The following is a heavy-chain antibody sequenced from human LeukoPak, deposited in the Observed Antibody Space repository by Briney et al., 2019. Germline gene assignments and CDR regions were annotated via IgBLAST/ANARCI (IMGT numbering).Heavy chain of an antibody. CDR1: GGSINSTSYF. CDR2: IYYSGST. D-gene: IGHD3-10*01. CDR3: ARVQRVRGVIITSYFDY. Sequence: SETLSLTCTVPGGSINSTSYFWGWIRQPPGKGLEWIGSIYYSGSTYYNPSLKSRVTISVDTSKNQFSLKLSSVTAADTAVYYCARVQRVRGVIITSYFDYWGQGTLVTVSS. J-gene: IGHJ4*02. V-gene: IGHV4-39*01.